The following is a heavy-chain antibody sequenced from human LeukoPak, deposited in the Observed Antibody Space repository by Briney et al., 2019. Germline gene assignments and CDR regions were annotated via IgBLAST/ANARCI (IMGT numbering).Heavy chain of an antibody. V-gene: IGHV3-21*01. CDR2: ISTSSSSI. J-gene: IGHJ4*02. Sequence: GGSLRLSCAASGLTFSSYSMNWVRQAPGKGLEWVSSISTSSSSIYYADSVKGRFTISRDNAKNSLYLQMDSLRVEDTAVYYCARDKHSGSYQFDYWGQGTLVTVSS. CDR1: GLTFSSYS. D-gene: IGHD1-26*01. CDR3: ARDKHSGSYQFDY.